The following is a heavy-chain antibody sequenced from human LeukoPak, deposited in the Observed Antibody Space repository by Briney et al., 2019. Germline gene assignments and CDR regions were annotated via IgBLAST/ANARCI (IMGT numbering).Heavy chain of an antibody. CDR3: ARVGHNWFDP. V-gene: IGHV4-4*02. J-gene: IGHJ5*02. Sequence: SGTLSLTCAVSGGSISSPNWWTWVRQPPGKGLEWIGEIYHSGRTDSNPSLESRVIMSVDKSKNQFSLKLTSVTAADTAVYYCARVGHNWFDPWGQGTLVTVSS. CDR2: IYHSGRT. CDR1: GGSISSPNW. D-gene: IGHD1-26*01.